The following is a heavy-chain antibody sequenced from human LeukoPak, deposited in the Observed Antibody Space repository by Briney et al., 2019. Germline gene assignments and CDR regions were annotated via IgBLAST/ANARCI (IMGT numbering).Heavy chain of an antibody. CDR3: ARDHISHYDVLTGGDY. J-gene: IGHJ4*02. V-gene: IGHV1-18*01. D-gene: IGHD3-9*01. CDR1: GYTFRNYG. CDR2: ISPFTGNK. Sequence: ASVKVSCKTSGYTFRNYGVNWVRQAPGQGLEWMGWISPFTGNKNYAQNLQGRLTMTTDTSTTTAYMELRSLRSDDTAVYYCARDHISHYDVLTGGDYWGQGTLVTVSS.